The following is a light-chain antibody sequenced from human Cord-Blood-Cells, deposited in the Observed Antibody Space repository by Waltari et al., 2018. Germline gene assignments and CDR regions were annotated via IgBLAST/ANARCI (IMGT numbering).Light chain of an antibody. Sequence: DIQMTPSPPSLSASVGDRVTITCRASQSISSYLYWYQQKQGKAAKLLIYAASSLQSGGPSRCSGSGSGTDFILTISSLQPEDFTTYYCQQSYSTPFVTFGGGTKVEIK. V-gene: IGKV1-39*01. CDR3: QQSYSTPFVT. CDR1: QSISSY. CDR2: AAS. J-gene: IGKJ4*01.